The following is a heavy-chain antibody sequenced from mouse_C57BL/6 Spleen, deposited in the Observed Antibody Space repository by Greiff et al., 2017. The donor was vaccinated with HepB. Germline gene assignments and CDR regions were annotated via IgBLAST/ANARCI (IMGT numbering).Heavy chain of an antibody. Sequence: EVKLMESGGGLVQPKGSLKLSCAASGFSFNTYAMNWVRQAPGKGLEWVARIRSKSNNYATYYADSVKDRFTISRDDSESMLYLQMNNLKTEDTAMYYCVRHRGYGSSYGAMDYWGQGTSVTVSS. CDR2: IRSKSNNYAT. CDR3: VRHRGYGSSYGAMDY. J-gene: IGHJ4*01. CDR1: GFSFNTYA. D-gene: IGHD1-1*01. V-gene: IGHV10-1*01.